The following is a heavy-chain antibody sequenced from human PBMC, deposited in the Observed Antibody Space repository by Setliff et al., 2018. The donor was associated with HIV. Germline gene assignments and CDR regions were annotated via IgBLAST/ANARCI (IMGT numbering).Heavy chain of an antibody. D-gene: IGHD2-15*01. CDR1: GFTFSRSF. Sequence: GGSLRLSCVVSGFTFSRSFMNWVRQAPGKGLEWVSFISSSSRYIYYADSVKGRFTISRDNAKNSLYLQMNSLRAEDTAVYYCARKLLTRPNYYGMDVWGQGTTVTVSS. CDR2: ISSSSRYI. CDR3: ARKLLTRPNYYGMDV. V-gene: IGHV3-21*01. J-gene: IGHJ6*02.